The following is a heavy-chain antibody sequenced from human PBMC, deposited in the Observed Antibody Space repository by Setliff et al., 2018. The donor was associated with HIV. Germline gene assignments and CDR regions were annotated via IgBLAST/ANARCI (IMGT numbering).Heavy chain of an antibody. J-gene: IGHJ4*02. V-gene: IGHV1-3*01. Sequence: ASVKVSCKASGYRFTGFAIHWVRQAPGQRFEWMGWINAGTGNTKYSQKFQDRVTISRDIHANTAYMELSSLRSEDTAIYYCARSLREYSYGSPDYWCPGTLVTVS. CDR2: INAGTGNT. D-gene: IGHD5-18*01. CDR1: GYRFTGFA. CDR3: ARSLREYSYGSPDY.